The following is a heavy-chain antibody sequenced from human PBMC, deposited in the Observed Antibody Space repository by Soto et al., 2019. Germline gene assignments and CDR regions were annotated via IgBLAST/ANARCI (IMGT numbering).Heavy chain of an antibody. D-gene: IGHD2-2*01. J-gene: IGHJ6*02. CDR2: INPSGGST. Sequence: VASVKVSCKASGYTFTSYYMHWVRQAPGQGLEWMGIINPSGGSTSYAQKFQGRVTMTRDASTSTVYMELSSLRSEDTAVYYCARVSVVPAAYYYYYYGMDAWGQGTTVTVSS. CDR3: ARVSVVPAAYYYYYYGMDA. CDR1: GYTFTSYY. V-gene: IGHV1-46*01.